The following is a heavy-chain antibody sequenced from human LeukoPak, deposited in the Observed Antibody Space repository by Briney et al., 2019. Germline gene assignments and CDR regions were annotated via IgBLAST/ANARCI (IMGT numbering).Heavy chain of an antibody. V-gene: IGHV3-48*01. CDR1: GFTFSSFS. CDR2: ISSSSSTI. J-gene: IGHJ4*02. CDR3: ARVLHKRNYDSSVYYGY. D-gene: IGHD3-22*01. Sequence: GGSLRLSCAASGFTFSSFSMNWVRQAPGKGLEWVSYISSSSSTIYYADSVKGRFTISRDNAKSSLYLQMNSLRAEDTAVYYCARVLHKRNYDSSVYYGYWGQGTLVTVSS.